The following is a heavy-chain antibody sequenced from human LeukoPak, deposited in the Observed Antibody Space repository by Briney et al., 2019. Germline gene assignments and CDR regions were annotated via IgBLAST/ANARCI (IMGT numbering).Heavy chain of an antibody. CDR2: ITWGRDNL. D-gene: IGHD6-19*01. CDR1: GFIFDDYA. Sequence: GGSLRLSCAVSGFIFDDYAMHWVRQAPGKGLEWVSGITWGRDNLAYAASVKGRFTISRDNPKNTLYLQMNSLRAEDTAVYYCAKDPEPSGAVAGYYFDYWGQGTLVTVSS. V-gene: IGHV3-9*01. CDR3: AKDPEPSGAVAGYYFDY. J-gene: IGHJ4*02.